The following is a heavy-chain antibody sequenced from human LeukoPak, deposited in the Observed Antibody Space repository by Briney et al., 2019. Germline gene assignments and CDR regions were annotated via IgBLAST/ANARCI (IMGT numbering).Heavy chain of an antibody. CDR3: ARGLRGSDWYGGYYFDY. D-gene: IGHD6-19*01. CDR2: ITSSSSYI. Sequence: GGSLRLSCAASGGTFSNYHMNWVRQAPGKGLEWVSSITSSSSYIYYADSVKGRFTISRDNARNSLYLQMNSLRAEDTAVYYCARGLRGSDWYGGYYFDYWGQGTLVTVSS. CDR1: GGTFSNYH. J-gene: IGHJ4*02. V-gene: IGHV3-21*01.